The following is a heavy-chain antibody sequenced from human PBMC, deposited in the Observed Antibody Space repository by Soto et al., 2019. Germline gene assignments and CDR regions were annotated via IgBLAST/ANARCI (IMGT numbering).Heavy chain of an antibody. J-gene: IGHJ4*02. CDR1: GYTFSSYW. Sequence: GESLKISCKGSGYTFSSYWIGWVRQVPGKGLEWMGIIYPGDSDARYSPSFQGQVTISADKSLTTAYMQWNSLRASDSGIYYCARVGCSGGNCYPSDVLHDWGQAPQVTFSS. V-gene: IGHV5-51*01. CDR3: ARVGCSGGNCYPSDVLHD. CDR2: IYPGDSDA. D-gene: IGHD2-15*01.